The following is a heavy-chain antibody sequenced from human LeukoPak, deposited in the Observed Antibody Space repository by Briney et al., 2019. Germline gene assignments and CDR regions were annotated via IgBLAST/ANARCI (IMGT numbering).Heavy chain of an antibody. CDR1: GFTFSSYW. Sequence: PGGSLRLSCTASGFTFSSYWMQWVRQAPGKGLVWVSRINSDGSTTTYADSVKGRLTISRDNAKNTLYLQMNSLRAEDTAVYYCARERVGASMDVWGQGTTVTVSS. CDR3: ARERVGASMDV. CDR2: INSDGSTT. V-gene: IGHV3-74*01. D-gene: IGHD1-26*01. J-gene: IGHJ6*02.